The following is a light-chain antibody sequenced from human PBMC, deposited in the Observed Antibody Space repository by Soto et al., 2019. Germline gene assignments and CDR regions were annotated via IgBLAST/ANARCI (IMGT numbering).Light chain of an antibody. CDR3: CPYGGSYSLSYV. J-gene: IGLJ1*01. CDR1: SSDVGANNY. Sequence: QSVLTQPHSVSGSPGQSVTISCTGTSSDVGANNYVSWYQQHPGKAPRLIIHDVSQRPSGVPDRFSGSTSGNTASLTISGLQAEDEGDYYCCPYGGSYSLSYVFGTGTKVTVL. CDR2: DVS. V-gene: IGLV2-11*01.